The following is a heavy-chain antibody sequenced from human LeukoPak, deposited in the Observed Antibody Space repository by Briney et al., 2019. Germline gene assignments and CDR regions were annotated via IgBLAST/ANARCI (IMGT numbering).Heavy chain of an antibody. V-gene: IGHV3-23*01. CDR1: GFTFNNYA. J-gene: IGHJ4*02. CDR3: F. Sequence: GGSLRLSCTASGFTFNNYAMTWVRQAPGKGLEWVSAITGSGAYTNYADSVKGRFTISRDNSKNTIYLQMNSLRAEDTAIYFDFWGRGTLVTVSS. CDR2: ITGSGAYT.